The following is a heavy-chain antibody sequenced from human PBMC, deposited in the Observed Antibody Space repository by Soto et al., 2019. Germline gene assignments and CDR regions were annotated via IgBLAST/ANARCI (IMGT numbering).Heavy chain of an antibody. CDR2: INHSGST. V-gene: IGHV4-34*01. Sequence: SETLSLTCAVYGGSFSGYYWSWIRQHPGKGLEWIGEINHSGSTNYNPSLKSRVTISVDTSKNQFSLKLSSVTAADTAVYYCASRGRYYGSGSYYPPRYWGQGTLVTVSS. J-gene: IGHJ4*02. CDR3: ASRGRYYGSGSYYPPRY. D-gene: IGHD3-10*01. CDR1: GGSFSGYY.